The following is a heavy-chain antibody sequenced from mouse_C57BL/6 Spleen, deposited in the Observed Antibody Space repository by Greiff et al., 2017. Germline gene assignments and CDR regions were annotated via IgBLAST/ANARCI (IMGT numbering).Heavy chain of an antibody. CDR3: ARGGTTRLGYAMDY. J-gene: IGHJ4*01. Sequence: QVQLQQPGAELVKPGASVKLSCKASGYTFTSYWMHWVKQRPGRGLEWIGRIAPNSGGTKYNEKFKSKATLTVDKPSSTAYMQLSSLTSEDSAVYDCARGGTTRLGYAMDYWGQGTSVTVSS. CDR1: GYTFTSYW. D-gene: IGHD1-1*01. CDR2: IAPNSGGT. V-gene: IGHV1-72*01.